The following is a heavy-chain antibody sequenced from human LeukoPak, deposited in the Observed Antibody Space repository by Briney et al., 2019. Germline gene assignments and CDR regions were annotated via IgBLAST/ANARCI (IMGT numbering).Heavy chain of an antibody. J-gene: IGHJ3*02. Sequence: PSETLSLTCTVSGASISGYYWSWIRQPAGKGLEWIGRIYTSGTTNYNPSLKSRVTISVDTSKNQFSLKLSSVTAADTAVYYCARGNLRFSELALDIWGQGTMVTVSS. CDR2: IYTSGTT. D-gene: IGHD3-3*01. CDR3: ARGNLRFSELALDI. CDR1: GASISGYY. V-gene: IGHV4-4*07.